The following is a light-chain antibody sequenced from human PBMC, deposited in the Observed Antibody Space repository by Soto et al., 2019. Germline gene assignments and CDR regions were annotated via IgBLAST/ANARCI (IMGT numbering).Light chain of an antibody. CDR2: LNSDGSH. J-gene: IGLJ2*01. CDR1: SGHSSYA. Sequence: QAVVTQSPSASASLGDSVKLTCTLSSGHSSYAIALYQQQPEKGPRNLVKLNSDGSHRKGDGIPDRFSGSSSVAARDLTVSSRQAEDQADYSGQTWGTGVQVFGGGTKVTVL. CDR3: QTWGTGVQV. V-gene: IGLV4-69*01.